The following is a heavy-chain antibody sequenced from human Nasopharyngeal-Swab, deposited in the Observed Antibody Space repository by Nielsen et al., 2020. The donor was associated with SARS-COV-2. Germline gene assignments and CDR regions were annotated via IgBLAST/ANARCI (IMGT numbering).Heavy chain of an antibody. J-gene: IGHJ6*02. D-gene: IGHD6-6*01. CDR3: ARSSSWHYGMDV. Sequence: SVKVSCKASGGTFSSYAISWVRQAPGQGLEWMGRIIPILGIANYAQKFQGRVTITADKSTSTAYMELSSLRSEDTAVYYCARSSSWHYGMDVWGQGTTVTVSS. CDR2: IIPILGIA. V-gene: IGHV1-69*04. CDR1: GGTFSSYA.